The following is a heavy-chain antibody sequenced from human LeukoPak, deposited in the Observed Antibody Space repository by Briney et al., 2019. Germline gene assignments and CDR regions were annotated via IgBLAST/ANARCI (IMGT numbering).Heavy chain of an antibody. CDR3: ARVRTGTTVIRSYYFDY. J-gene: IGHJ4*02. CDR1: GGSISSYY. Sequence: SETLSLTCTVSGGSISSYYWSWIGQPPGKGLEWIGYIYYSGSTNYNPSLKSRVTMSVDTSKNQFSLKLSSVTAADTAVYYCARVRTGTTVIRSYYFDYWGQGTLVTVSS. D-gene: IGHD1-7*01. V-gene: IGHV4-59*01. CDR2: IYYSGST.